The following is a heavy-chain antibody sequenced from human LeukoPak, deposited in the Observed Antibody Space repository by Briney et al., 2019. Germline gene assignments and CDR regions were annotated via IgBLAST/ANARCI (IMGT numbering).Heavy chain of an antibody. CDR3: ARHFLRFKTSSGWYEPFDY. D-gene: IGHD6-19*01. Sequence: SETLSLTCTVSGRSISSYYWSWIRQPPGKGLEWIGYIYYSGSTNYNPSLKSRVTISVDTSKNQFSLKLSSVTAADTAVYYCARHFLRFKTSSGWYEPFDYWGQGTLVTVSS. V-gene: IGHV4-59*08. J-gene: IGHJ4*02. CDR2: IYYSGST. CDR1: GRSISSYY.